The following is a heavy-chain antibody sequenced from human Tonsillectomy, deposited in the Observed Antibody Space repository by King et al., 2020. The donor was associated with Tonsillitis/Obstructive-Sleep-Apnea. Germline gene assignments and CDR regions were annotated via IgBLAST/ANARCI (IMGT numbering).Heavy chain of an antibody. CDR1: GFTFSSSA. Sequence: VQLVESGGTLVQPGGSLRLSCAASGFTFSSSAMSWVRQAPGKGLEWVSTISGSGDSTYYTDSVKGRFTISRDNSKNTLYLQMNSLRAEDTAVYYCASTPYGSGTYYYFDYWGQGTLVTVSS. V-gene: IGHV3-23*04. J-gene: IGHJ4*02. CDR3: ASTPYGSGTYYYFDY. D-gene: IGHD3-10*01. CDR2: ISGSGDST.